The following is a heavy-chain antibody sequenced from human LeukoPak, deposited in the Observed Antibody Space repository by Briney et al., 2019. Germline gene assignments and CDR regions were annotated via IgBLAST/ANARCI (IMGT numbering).Heavy chain of an antibody. J-gene: IGHJ4*02. CDR1: GFTFSSYG. CDR2: ISYDGSNK. V-gene: IGHV3-30*03. Sequence: GGSLRLSCAASGFTFSSYGMRWVRQAPGKGLEWVAVISYDGSNKYYADSVKGRFTISRDNSKNTLYLQMNSLRAEDTAVYYCATSGYSYRGFGYWGQGTLVTVSS. CDR3: ATSGYSYRGFGY. D-gene: IGHD5-18*01.